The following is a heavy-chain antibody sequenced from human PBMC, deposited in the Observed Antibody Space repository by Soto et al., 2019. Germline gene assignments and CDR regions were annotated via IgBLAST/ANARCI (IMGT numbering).Heavy chain of an antibody. CDR3: AKDTRYGDYVRWFDS. J-gene: IGHJ5*01. CDR1: GFTFGSYA. Sequence: EVHLLESGGGLVQPGGSLRLSCTASGFTFGSYAMTWVRQAPGRGLEGVSGITASGGRTYYADSVKGRFTISGYYSKSTLYLQMNSLRAEDTALYYCAKDTRYGDYVRWFDSWGQGTLVTVSS. V-gene: IGHV3-23*01. CDR2: ITASGGRT. D-gene: IGHD4-17*01.